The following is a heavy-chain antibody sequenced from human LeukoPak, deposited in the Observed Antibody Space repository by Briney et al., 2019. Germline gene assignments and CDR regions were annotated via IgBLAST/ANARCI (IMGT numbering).Heavy chain of an antibody. D-gene: IGHD3-3*01. V-gene: IGHV3-11*04. CDR2: ISKSGSDI. Sequence: PGGSLRLSCAASGFSFSDSYMTWVRQAPGKGLEWVALISKSGSDISYADSVKGRFTISRDNAKNLLYLQMNSLRAEDTALYYCVRDWFRSSLDYWGQGSQVTVSS. CDR1: GFSFSDSY. J-gene: IGHJ4*02. CDR3: VRDWFRSSLDY.